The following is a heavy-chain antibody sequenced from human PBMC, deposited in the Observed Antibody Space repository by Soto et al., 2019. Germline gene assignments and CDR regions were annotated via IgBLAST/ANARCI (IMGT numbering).Heavy chain of an antibody. Sequence: SETLSLTCTVSGDSVTSYFWSWMRQPPGKGLEWIGHMYHGGRTNYSPSLKSRVTMSLDSSKNQFSLNLSSVTAAATAVYFCARDPGYCTNGVCPIFDFWGQGVLVTVSS. CDR2: MYHGGRT. J-gene: IGHJ4*02. D-gene: IGHD2-8*01. CDR1: GDSVTSYF. CDR3: ARDPGYCTNGVCPIFDF. V-gene: IGHV4-59*02.